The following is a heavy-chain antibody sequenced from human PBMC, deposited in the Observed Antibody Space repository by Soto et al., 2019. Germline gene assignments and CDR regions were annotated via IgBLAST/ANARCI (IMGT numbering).Heavy chain of an antibody. CDR3: ARLGYSSSSLDY. CDR1: GFTFSNYW. D-gene: IGHD6-6*01. Sequence: VQLVESGGGLVQSGGSLRLSCAASGFTFSNYWMTWVRQAPGKGLEWVANIKEDGTVKYYVDSVKGRFTVSRDSARNEVYLHINSLRGDDTAIYYCARLGYSSSSLDYWGQGTLVTVSS. V-gene: IGHV3-7*05. J-gene: IGHJ4*02. CDR2: IKEDGTVK.